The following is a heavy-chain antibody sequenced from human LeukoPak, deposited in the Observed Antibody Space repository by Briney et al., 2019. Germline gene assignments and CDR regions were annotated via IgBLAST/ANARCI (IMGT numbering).Heavy chain of an antibody. V-gene: IGHV4-34*01. Sequence: SETLSLTCAVYGGSFSGYYWSWIRQPPGKGLEWIGEINHSGSTNYNPSLKSRVTISVDTSKNQFSLKLSSVTAADTAVYYCARRHFVLGIRWFDPWGQGTLVTVSS. CDR1: GGSFSGYY. D-gene: IGHD3-16*01. J-gene: IGHJ5*02. CDR2: INHSGST. CDR3: ARRHFVLGIRWFDP.